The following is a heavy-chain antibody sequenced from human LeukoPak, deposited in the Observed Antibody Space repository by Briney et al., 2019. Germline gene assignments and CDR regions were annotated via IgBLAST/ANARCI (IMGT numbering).Heavy chain of an antibody. J-gene: IGHJ4*02. CDR1: GXTFSGSA. CDR3: TRQPDYGDYGY. Sequence: GGSLRXXCXAXGXTFSGSAMHWVXQASGKGLEWVGRIRSKANSYATAYAASVKGRFTISRDDSKNTAYLQMNSLKTEDTAVYYCTRQPDYGDYGYWGQGTLVTVSS. CDR2: IRSKANSYAT. D-gene: IGHD4-17*01. V-gene: IGHV3-73*01.